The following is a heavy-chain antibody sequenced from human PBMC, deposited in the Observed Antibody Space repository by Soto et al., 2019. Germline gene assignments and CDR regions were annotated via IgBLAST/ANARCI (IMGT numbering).Heavy chain of an antibody. V-gene: IGHV3-33*01. CDR1: GVTFSSYG. J-gene: IGHJ4*02. CDR2: IWYDGSNK. Sequence: GGSLRLSCAASGVTFSSYGMDWVRQAPGKGLEWVAVIWYDGSNKYYADSVKGRFTISRDNSKNTLYLQMNSLRAEDTAVYYCARAPYSSPFDYWGQGTLVTVSS. D-gene: IGHD6-13*01. CDR3: ARAPYSSPFDY.